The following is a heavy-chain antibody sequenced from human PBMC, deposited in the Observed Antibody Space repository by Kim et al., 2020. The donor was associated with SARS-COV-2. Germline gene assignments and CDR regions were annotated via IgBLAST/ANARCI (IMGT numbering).Heavy chain of an antibody. V-gene: IGHV3-48*03. CDR3: ARNHAMDV. CDR2: ISGSGTTI. Sequence: AGSLRLSCAASGFTFSSYEMNWVRQAPGKGLEWVSYISGSGTTIYYADSVKGRFTISRDNAKNSLYLQMNSLRAEDTAVYYCARNHAMDVWGQGTTVTVS. CDR1: GFTFSSYE. J-gene: IGHJ6*02.